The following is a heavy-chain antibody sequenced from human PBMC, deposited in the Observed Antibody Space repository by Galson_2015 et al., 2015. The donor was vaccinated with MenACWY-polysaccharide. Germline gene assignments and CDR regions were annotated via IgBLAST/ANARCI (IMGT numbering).Heavy chain of an antibody. Sequence: SVKVSCKASGYTFTSYGISWVRQAPGQGLEWMGWISAYNGNTNYAQKLQGRVTMTTDTSTSTAYMELRSLRSDDTAVHYCARDSPRYDSSGYLDWILVTSAPAFDYWGQGTLVTVSS. V-gene: IGHV1-18*01. CDR1: GYTFTSYG. CDR2: ISAYNGNT. CDR3: ARDSPRYDSSGYLDWILVTSAPAFDY. D-gene: IGHD3-22*01. J-gene: IGHJ4*02.